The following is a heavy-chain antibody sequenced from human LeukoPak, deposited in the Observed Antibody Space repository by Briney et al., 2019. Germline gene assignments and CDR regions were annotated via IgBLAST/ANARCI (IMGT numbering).Heavy chain of an antibody. CDR2: ISYDGSSK. J-gene: IGHJ6*02. V-gene: IGHV3-30-3*01. CDR1: GFTFSSYA. Sequence: QAGGSLRLSCAASGFTFSSYAMHWVRQAPGKGLEWVAVISYDGSSKYYADSVEGRFTISRDNSKNALYLQMNTLRPDDTAVFYCARDPSDYDFWSGQLEYGMDVWGQGTTVTVSS. D-gene: IGHD3-3*01. CDR3: ARDPSDYDFWSGQLEYGMDV.